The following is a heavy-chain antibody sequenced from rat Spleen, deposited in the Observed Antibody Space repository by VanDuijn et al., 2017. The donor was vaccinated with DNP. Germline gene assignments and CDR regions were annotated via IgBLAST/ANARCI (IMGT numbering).Heavy chain of an antibody. CDR1: GFTFSDYN. V-gene: IGHV5S10*01. J-gene: IGHJ3*01. Sequence: EVQLVESGGGLVQPGRSLKLSCTASGFTFSDYNMAWVRQAPKKGLEWVATIIYNGSRTYYRASVKGRFTISRDNAENTVYLQMNSLRSEDTATYYCAKEGYSSPFAYWGQGTLVSVSS. CDR2: IIYNGSRT. D-gene: IGHD1-2*01. CDR3: AKEGYSSPFAY.